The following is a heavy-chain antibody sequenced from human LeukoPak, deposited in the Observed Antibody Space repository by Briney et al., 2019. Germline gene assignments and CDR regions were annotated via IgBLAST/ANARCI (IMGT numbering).Heavy chain of an antibody. D-gene: IGHD1-26*01. V-gene: IGHV3-21*01. CDR1: GFTFDNYA. CDR3: ARCWGSGSYLFDAFDI. Sequence: KPGGSLRLSCAASGFTFDNYAMHWVRQAPGKGLEWVSSISTSSIYIYYADSVKGRFTISRDNARNSLYLQMNSLRAEDTAVYYCARCWGSGSYLFDAFDIWGQGTMVTVSS. J-gene: IGHJ3*02. CDR2: ISTSSIYI.